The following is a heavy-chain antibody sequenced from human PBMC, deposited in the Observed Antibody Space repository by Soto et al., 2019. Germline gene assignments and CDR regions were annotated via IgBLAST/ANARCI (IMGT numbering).Heavy chain of an antibody. D-gene: IGHD6-6*01. CDR1: GGSVNSDNFY. J-gene: IGHJ4*02. V-gene: IGHV4-61*01. Sequence: SETLSLTCTVSGGSVNSDNFYWSWIRQPPGRGLGWIGYSYYTGSTNYNPSLKSRVTISIDTSRNQCSLKLISVTAADTAVYYCARAFSNSPEAFDSWGQGRLVT. CDR2: SYYTGST. CDR3: ARAFSNSPEAFDS.